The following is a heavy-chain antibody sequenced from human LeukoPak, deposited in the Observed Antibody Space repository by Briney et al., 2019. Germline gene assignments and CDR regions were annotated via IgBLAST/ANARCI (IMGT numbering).Heavy chain of an antibody. J-gene: IGHJ4*02. Sequence: ASVKVSCKASGYTFTSYGISWVRQAPGQGLEWMGWINPNSGGTNYAQKFQGRVTMTRDTSISTAYMELSRLRSDDTAVYYCARGGWELPRMVDYWGQGTLVTVSS. CDR2: INPNSGGT. D-gene: IGHD1-26*01. CDR1: GYTFTSYG. CDR3: ARGGWELPRMVDY. V-gene: IGHV1-2*02.